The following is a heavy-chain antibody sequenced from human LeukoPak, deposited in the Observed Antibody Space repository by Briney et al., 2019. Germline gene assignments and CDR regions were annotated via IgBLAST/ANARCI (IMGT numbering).Heavy chain of an antibody. CDR1: GYTFTSYG. CDR3: ARDRDTMVRGVPDY. D-gene: IGHD3-10*01. CDR2: ISAYNGNT. Sequence: ASVKVSCKASGYTFTSYGISWVRQAPGQGLEGMGWISAYNGNTNYAQKLQGRVTITTDTSTSTAYMELRSLRSDDTAVYYCARDRDTMVRGVPDYWGQGTLVTVSS. J-gene: IGHJ4*02. V-gene: IGHV1-18*01.